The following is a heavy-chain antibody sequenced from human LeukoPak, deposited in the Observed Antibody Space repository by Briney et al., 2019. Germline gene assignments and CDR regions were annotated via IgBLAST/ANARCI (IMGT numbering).Heavy chain of an antibody. J-gene: IGHJ4*02. CDR1: GFTFSSYA. D-gene: IGHD3-22*01. CDR3: AKTPTLYYYDSSGYFDY. CDR2: ISGSGGST. Sequence: AGGSLRLSCAASGFTFSSYAMSWVRQAPGKGLEWVSAISGSGGSTYYADSVKGRFTISRDNSKNTLYLQMNSLRAEDTAVYYCAKTPTLYYYDSSGYFDYWGQGTLVTVSS. V-gene: IGHV3-23*01.